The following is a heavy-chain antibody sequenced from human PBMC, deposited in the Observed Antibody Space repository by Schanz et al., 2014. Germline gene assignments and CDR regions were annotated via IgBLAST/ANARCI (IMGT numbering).Heavy chain of an antibody. D-gene: IGHD1-20*01. V-gene: IGHV4-59*01. CDR3: GRETRYLRFDY. J-gene: IGHJ4*02. Sequence: QVQLQESGPGLVKPSETLSLTCSVSGDSISSSYWSWIRQPPGKGLENIGYIYYSGSTDYNPSLKNRVTTSIDTANKHFSLMLCDVTAADSAVCYWGRETRYLRFDYWGQGTLVTVSS. CDR1: GDSISSSY. CDR2: IYYSGST.